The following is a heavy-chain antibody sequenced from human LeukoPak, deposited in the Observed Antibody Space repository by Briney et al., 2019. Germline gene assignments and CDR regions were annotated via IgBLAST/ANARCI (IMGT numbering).Heavy chain of an antibody. J-gene: IGHJ4*02. CDR3: ARIADYGSGFEL. V-gene: IGHV3-74*03. CDR1: GFTFRSYW. Sequence: QPVGSLRLSCAASGFTFRSYWMHWVCQYPAKGQVWLSRLYSDGGRTTYADAVKGRFTMSGDNAKNTLYLQMNSLRAEDTAVYYCARIADYGSGFELWGQGTLVTVSS. CDR2: LYSDGGRT. D-gene: IGHD3-10*01.